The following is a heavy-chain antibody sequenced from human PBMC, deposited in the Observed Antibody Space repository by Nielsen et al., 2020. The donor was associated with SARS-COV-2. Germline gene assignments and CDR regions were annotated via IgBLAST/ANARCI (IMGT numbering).Heavy chain of an antibody. V-gene: IGHV1-58*01. CDR1: GFTFTSSA. J-gene: IGHJ3*02. CDR3: AAPYCSSTSCSDAFDI. Sequence: SVKVSCKASGFTFTSSAVQWVRQARGQRLEWIGWIVVGSGNTNYAQKFQERVTITRDMSTSTAYIELSSLRSEDTAVYYCAAPYCSSTSCSDAFDIWGQGTMVTVSS. D-gene: IGHD2-2*01. CDR2: IVVGSGNT.